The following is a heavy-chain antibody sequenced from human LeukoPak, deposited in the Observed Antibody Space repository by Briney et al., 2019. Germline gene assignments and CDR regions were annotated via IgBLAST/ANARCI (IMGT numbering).Heavy chain of an antibody. Sequence: GGPLRLSCAASGFTFSIYSMNWVRQAPGKGLEWVSSISSSSSYIYYADSVKGRFTISRDNAKNSLYLQKNSLRAEDTAVYYCARDTPLDDAFDIWGQGTMVTVSS. V-gene: IGHV3-21*01. CDR1: GFTFSIYS. J-gene: IGHJ3*02. D-gene: IGHD3-3*02. CDR2: ISSSSSYI. CDR3: ARDTPLDDAFDI.